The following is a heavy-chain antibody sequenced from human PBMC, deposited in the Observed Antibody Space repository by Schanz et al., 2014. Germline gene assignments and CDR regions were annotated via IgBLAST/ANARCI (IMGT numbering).Heavy chain of an antibody. D-gene: IGHD3-22*01. CDR1: GFTIRSIY. J-gene: IGHJ4*02. V-gene: IGHV3-66*01. Sequence: FTASGFTIRSIYMSWVRQFPGKGLEWVSVIYSGGSTYYADSVKGRFTISRDNSKNTLYLQMNSLRAEDTAVYYCARDLRYYYDTSAYARWGQGTLVNVSS. CDR3: ARDLRYYYDTSAYAR. CDR2: IYSGGST.